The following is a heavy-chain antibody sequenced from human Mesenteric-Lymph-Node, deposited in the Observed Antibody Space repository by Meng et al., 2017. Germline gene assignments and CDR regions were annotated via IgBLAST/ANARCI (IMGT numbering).Heavy chain of an antibody. J-gene: IGHJ4*02. CDR1: GWSFSGYY. CDR2: INHSGST. D-gene: IGHD2-15*01. V-gene: IGHV4-34*01. Sequence: QVQLRQWGAGLLKPSETLSLPRPVYGWSFSGYYGSWIRQPPGKGLEWIGEINHSGSTNYNPSLKSRVTISVDTSKNQFSLKLSSVTAADTAVYYCARWGGGSSYFYFDYWGQGTLVTVSS. CDR3: ARWGGGSSYFYFDY.